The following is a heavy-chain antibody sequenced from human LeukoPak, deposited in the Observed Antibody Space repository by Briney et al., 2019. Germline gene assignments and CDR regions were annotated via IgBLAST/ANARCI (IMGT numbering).Heavy chain of an antibody. CDR3: ARVMDTAMVITG. CDR1: TFDDYA. CDR2: IYYSGST. J-gene: IGHJ4*02. D-gene: IGHD5-18*01. V-gene: IGHV4-30-4*08. Sequence: TFDDYAMHWIRQPPGKGLEWIGYIYYSGSTYYNPSLKSRVTISVDTSKNQFSLKLSSVTAADTAVYYCARVMDTAMVITGWGQGTLVTVS.